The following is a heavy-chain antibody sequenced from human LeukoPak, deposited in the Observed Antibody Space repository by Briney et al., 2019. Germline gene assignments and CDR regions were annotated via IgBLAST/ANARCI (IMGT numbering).Heavy chain of an antibody. J-gene: IGHJ6*03. D-gene: IGHD3-10*01. V-gene: IGHV3-9*01. CDR3: AKDIVVSYGSEPNVYYYYYMDV. Sequence: PGRSLRLSCAASGFTFDDYAMHWVRQAPGKGLEWVSGISWNSGSIGYADSVKGRFTISRDNAKNSLYLQMNSLRAEDTALYYCAKDIVVSYGSEPNVYYYYYMDVWGKGTTVTISS. CDR1: GFTFDDYA. CDR2: ISWNSGSI.